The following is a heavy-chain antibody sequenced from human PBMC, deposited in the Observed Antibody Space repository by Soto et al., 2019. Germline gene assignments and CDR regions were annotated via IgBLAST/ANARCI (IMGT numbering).Heavy chain of an antibody. CDR2: IYHSGST. Sequence: ASETLSLTCAVSGGSISSGGYSWSWIRQPPGKGLEWIGYIYHSGSTYYNPSLKSRVTISVDRSKNQFSLKLSSVTAADTAVYYCARVGSSGWYRWFDPWGQGTLVTVSS. CDR3: ARVGSSGWYRWFDP. D-gene: IGHD6-19*01. CDR1: GGSISSGGYS. J-gene: IGHJ5*02. V-gene: IGHV4-30-2*01.